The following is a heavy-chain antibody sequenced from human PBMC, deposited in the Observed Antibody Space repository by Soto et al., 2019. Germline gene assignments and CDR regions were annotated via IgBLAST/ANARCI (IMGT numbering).Heavy chain of an antibody. J-gene: IGHJ5*02. CDR1: EFTF. D-gene: IGHD6-19*01. V-gene: IGHV3-7*05. CDR3: AGGSGWTSDT. CDR2: RNQDGGEK. Sequence: EVQLVESGGGLVQPGGSLRLSCAVSEFTFMTWVRQAPGKGLEWVANRNQDGGEKQYLESVRGRFTISKDNAKKSLYLEMNSLRAEDTAVYYCAGGSGWTSDTWGQGTLVTVSS.